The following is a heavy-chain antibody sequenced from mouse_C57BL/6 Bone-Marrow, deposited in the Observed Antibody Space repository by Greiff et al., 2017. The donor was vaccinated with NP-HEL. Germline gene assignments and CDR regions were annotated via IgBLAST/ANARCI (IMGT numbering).Heavy chain of an antibody. Sequence: QVQLQQSGAELVKPGASVTMSCKASGYTFSTYPIVWMKQNHGKSREWSGNFHPYNDDTKYNEKFKGKATLTVEKSSSTVYLELSRLTSDDSAVYYCARGTEVGSWYFAFWGKGTPVTVSA. CDR1: GYTFSTYP. CDR3: ARGTEVGSWYFAF. CDR2: FHPYNDDT. J-gene: IGHJ1*03. D-gene: IGHD1-1*01. V-gene: IGHV1-47*01.